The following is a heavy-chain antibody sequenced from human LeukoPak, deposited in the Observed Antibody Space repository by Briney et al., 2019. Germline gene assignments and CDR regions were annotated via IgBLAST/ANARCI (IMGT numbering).Heavy chain of an antibody. CDR3: ARDPASSGWLIGY. J-gene: IGHJ4*02. V-gene: IGHV4-39*07. CDR1: GGSISSSSYY. D-gene: IGHD6-19*01. Sequence: SETLSLTCTVSGGSISSSSYYWGWIRQPPGKGLEWIGSIYYSGSTYYNPSLKSRVTISVDTSKNQFSLKLSSVTAADTAVYYCARDPASSGWLIGYWGQGTLVTVSS. CDR2: IYYSGST.